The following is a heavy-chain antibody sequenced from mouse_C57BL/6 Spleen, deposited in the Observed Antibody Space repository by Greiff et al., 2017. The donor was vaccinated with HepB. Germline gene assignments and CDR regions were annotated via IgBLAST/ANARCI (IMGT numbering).Heavy chain of an antibody. J-gene: IGHJ2*01. Sequence: EVQLQQSGAELVRPGASVKLSCTASGFNFKDYYMHWVKQRPEQGLEWIGRIDPEDGDTEYAPKFQGKATITAETSSNTAYLQLSSLTSEDTAVDYCTQGESPYYCGSSYDYWGQGTTLTVSS. CDR1: GFNFKDYY. CDR2: IDPEDGDT. D-gene: IGHD1-1*01. CDR3: TQGESPYYCGSSYDY. V-gene: IGHV14-1*01.